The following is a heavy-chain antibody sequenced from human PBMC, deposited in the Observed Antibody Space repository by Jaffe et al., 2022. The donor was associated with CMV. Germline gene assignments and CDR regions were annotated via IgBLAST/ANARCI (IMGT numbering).Heavy chain of an antibody. CDR3: AKAWSMANSYYFDY. D-gene: IGHD5-12*01. CDR2: LVPALGTA. V-gene: IGHV1-69*01. CDR1: GASFSSNT. J-gene: IGHJ4*01. Sequence: QVQLVQSGAEVRKPGSSVRVSCRASGASFSSNTLNWLRRAPGQGLEWMGGLVPALGTANYAQKFQGRVTITADESTNTSYMELSSLRSDDTAIYYCAKAWSMANSYYFDYWGQGTLLTVSS.